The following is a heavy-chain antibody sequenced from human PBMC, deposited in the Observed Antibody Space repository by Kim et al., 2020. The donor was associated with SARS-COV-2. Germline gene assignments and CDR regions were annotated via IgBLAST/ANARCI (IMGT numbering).Heavy chain of an antibody. CDR3: ARGGSRFVVVPAARSRYWYFDL. Sequence: GGSLRLSCAASGFTFSSYGMHWVRQAPGKGLEWVAVISYDGSNKYYADSVKGRFTISRDNSKNTLYLQMNSLRAEDTAVYYCARGGSRFVVVPAARSRYWYFDLWGCGTLVTVSS. J-gene: IGHJ2*01. CDR1: GFTFSSYG. V-gene: IGHV3-33*05. CDR2: ISYDGSNK. D-gene: IGHD2-2*01.